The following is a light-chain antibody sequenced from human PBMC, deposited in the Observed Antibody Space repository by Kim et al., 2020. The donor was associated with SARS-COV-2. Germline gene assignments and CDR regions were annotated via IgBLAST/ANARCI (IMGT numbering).Light chain of an antibody. CDR3: QAWERSNVG. CDR1: KLGDKY. V-gene: IGLV3-1*01. CDR2: QDS. Sequence: SYELTQPPSVSVSPGQTASITCSGDKLGDKYACWYQQKPGQSPVLVIYQDSKRPSGIPERFSGSNSGNTATLTISGTQAMDEADYYCQAWERSNVGFGGG. J-gene: IGLJ2*01.